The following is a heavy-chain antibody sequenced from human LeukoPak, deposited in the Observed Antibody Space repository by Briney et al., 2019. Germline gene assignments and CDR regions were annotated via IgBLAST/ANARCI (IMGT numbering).Heavy chain of an antibody. CDR2: INSDGSYT. CDR3: ARDSSYSTAI. CDR1: GFTFSIYW. V-gene: IGHV3-74*01. D-gene: IGHD3-22*01. Sequence: GGSLRLSCAASGFTFSIYWMHCVRQAPGKGLVWVSHINSDGSYTTYADSVKGRFTISRDNAKNTLYLQMNSLRAEDTAVYYCARDSSYSTAIWGQGTMVTVSS. J-gene: IGHJ3*02.